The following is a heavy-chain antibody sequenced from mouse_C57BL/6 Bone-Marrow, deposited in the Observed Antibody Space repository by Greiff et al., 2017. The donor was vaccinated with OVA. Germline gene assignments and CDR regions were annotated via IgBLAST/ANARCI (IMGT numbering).Heavy chain of an antibody. Sequence: VQLPQSGAELVRPGASVPLSCTASGFHIQDDYMHWVKPRPEQGLEWIGWIDPENGDTAYASHFPGKAPITAATSSNPAYLQLSSLTSEDTAVYDCTTGGWAAGFADWGQGTLVTVSA. D-gene: IGHD3-3*01. CDR1: GFHIQDDY. V-gene: IGHV14-4*01. CDR2: IDPENGDT. J-gene: IGHJ3*01. CDR3: TTGGWAAGFAD.